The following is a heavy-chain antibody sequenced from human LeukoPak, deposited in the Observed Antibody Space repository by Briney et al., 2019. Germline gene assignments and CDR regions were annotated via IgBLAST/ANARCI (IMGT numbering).Heavy chain of an antibody. D-gene: IGHD5-18*01. CDR1: GYTFTSYD. Sequence: ASVKVSCKASGYTFTSYDINWVRQATGQGLEWMGWMNPNSGNTDYAQKFQGRVTITTDESTSTAYMELSSLRSEDTAVYYWASNSISGYSYGYISRAFDIWGQGTMVTVSS. CDR2: MNPNSGNT. J-gene: IGHJ3*02. V-gene: IGHV1-8*01. CDR3: ASNSISGYSYGYISRAFDI.